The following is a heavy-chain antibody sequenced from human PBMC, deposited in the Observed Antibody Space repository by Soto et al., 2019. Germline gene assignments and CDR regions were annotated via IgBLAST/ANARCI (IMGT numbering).Heavy chain of an antibody. CDR2: ISGGGGST. J-gene: IGHJ4*02. Sequence: EVQLLESGGGLVQPGGSLRLSCAASGFTFTSYAMSWVRQAPGKGLEWVSAISGGGGSTYYADSVKDRFTISRDNSKNTLYLQMNSLRVEDTAVYYCAKDRSVTPYYCDYWGRGTLVTVSS. CDR1: GFTFTSYA. V-gene: IGHV3-23*01. CDR3: AKDRSVTPYYCDY. D-gene: IGHD4-17*01.